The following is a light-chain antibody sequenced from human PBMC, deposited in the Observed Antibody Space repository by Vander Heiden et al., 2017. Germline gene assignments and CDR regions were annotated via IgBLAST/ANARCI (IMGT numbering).Light chain of an antibody. CDR1: SSDVGCYNL. V-gene: IGLV2-23*02. CDR3: CSYAGTSTYV. Sequence: QSALTQPPPVSRSPGQSITISCTGTSSDVGCYNLVSWYQQHPGKAPKLMIYEVTKRPSGVSNRFSGSKSGNTASLTISGLQAEDEADYHCCSYAGTSTYVFGTGTKVAVL. CDR2: EVT. J-gene: IGLJ1*01.